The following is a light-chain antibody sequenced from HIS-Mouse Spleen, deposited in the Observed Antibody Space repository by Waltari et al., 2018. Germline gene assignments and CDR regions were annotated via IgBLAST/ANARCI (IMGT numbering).Light chain of an antibody. V-gene: IGLV1-47*01. J-gene: IGLJ2*01. CDR2: RNN. CDR1: SPHIGSNY. Sequence: QSVLTQPPSASGTPGQRVTISCSGSSPHIGSNYVYWYQPLPGTAPKLLIYRNNQLPAGVPDRFSGSKSGTSASLAISGLRSEDEADYYCAAWDDSLSGVVFGGGTKLTVL. CDR3: AAWDDSLSGVV.